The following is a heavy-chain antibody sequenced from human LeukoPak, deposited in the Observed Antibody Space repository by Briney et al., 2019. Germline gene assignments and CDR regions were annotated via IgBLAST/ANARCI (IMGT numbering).Heavy chain of an antibody. CDR1: GGSISDSRT. CDR2: IHDDGRT. J-gene: IGHJ4*02. Sequence: SETLSLTCTVSGGSISDSRTWGWVRQPPGKGLEWIANIHDDGRTASNPSLKSRVTISLDTSKNQFSLKVSSVTAADTAFYCCARVLTAAGLDFWGQGTLVTVSS. D-gene: IGHD6-25*01. CDR3: ARVLTAAGLDF. V-gene: IGHV4-39*07.